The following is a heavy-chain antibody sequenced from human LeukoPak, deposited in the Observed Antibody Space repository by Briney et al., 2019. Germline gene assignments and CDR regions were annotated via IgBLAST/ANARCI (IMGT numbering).Heavy chain of an antibody. V-gene: IGHV4-34*01. D-gene: IGHD5-18*01. CDR2: INHSGST. CDR3: GGNVDTAMANWFDP. CDR1: GGSFSGYY. J-gene: IGHJ5*02. Sequence: KPSETLSLTCAVYGGSFSGYYWSWLRQPPGKGLEWIGEINHSGSTNYNPSLKSRVTISVDTSKNQFSLKLSPVTAADTAVYYCGGNVDTAMANWFDPWGQGTLVTVSS.